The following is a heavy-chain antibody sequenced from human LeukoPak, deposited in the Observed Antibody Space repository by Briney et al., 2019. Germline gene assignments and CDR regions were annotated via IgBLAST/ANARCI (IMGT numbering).Heavy chain of an antibody. V-gene: IGHV1-2*02. Sequence: GASVKVSCKASGYTFTGYYMHWVRQAPGQGLEWMGWINPNSGGTNYAQKFQGRVTMTRDTSISTAYMELSRLRSDDTAVYYCARTPTVTTVRYYFDYWGQGTLVTVSS. D-gene: IGHD4-11*01. CDR3: ARTPTVTTVRYYFDY. CDR1: GYTFTGYY. CDR2: INPNSGGT. J-gene: IGHJ4*02.